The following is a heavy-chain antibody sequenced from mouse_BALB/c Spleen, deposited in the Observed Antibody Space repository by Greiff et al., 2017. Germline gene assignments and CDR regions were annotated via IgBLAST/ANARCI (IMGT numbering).Heavy chain of an antibody. V-gene: IGHV5-9-4*01. CDR3: ARDSYGYDGFAY. CDR1: GFTFSSYA. Sequence: EVQLVESGGGLVKPGGSLKLSCAASGFTFSSYAMSWVRQSPEKRLEWVAEISSGGSYTYYPDTVTGRFTISRDNAKNTLYLEMSSLRSEDTAMYYCARDSYGYDGFAYWGQGTLVTVSA. D-gene: IGHD2-2*01. CDR2: ISSGGSYT. J-gene: IGHJ3*01.